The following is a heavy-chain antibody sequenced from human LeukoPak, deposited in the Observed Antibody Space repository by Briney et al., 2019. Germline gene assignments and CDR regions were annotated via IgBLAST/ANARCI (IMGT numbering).Heavy chain of an antibody. Sequence: SETLSLTCTVSGGSISSGSYYWSWIRQPAGKGLEWIGRIYSSGSTNYNPSLKSRVTISEDTSKNQFSLKLSSVTAADTAVYYCARDPVYDILTGYHRYYYYMDVWGKGTTVTVSS. CDR1: GGSISSGSYY. CDR2: IYSSGST. D-gene: IGHD3-9*01. CDR3: ARDPVYDILTGYHRYYYYMDV. V-gene: IGHV4-61*02. J-gene: IGHJ6*03.